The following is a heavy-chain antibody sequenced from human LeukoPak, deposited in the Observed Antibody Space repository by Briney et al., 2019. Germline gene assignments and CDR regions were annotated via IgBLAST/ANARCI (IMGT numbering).Heavy chain of an antibody. V-gene: IGHV3-30*18. CDR3: AKDYSSSWYVDY. J-gene: IGHJ4*02. D-gene: IGHD6-13*01. CDR1: GFTFSRYG. Sequence: PGGSLRLSCAASGFTFSRYGMHWVRQAPGKGLEWVAVISYDGIRKYYADSVKGRFTISRDNSKNTLYLQMNSLRAEDTAIYYCAKDYSSSWYVDYWGQGTLVTVSS. CDR2: ISYDGIRK.